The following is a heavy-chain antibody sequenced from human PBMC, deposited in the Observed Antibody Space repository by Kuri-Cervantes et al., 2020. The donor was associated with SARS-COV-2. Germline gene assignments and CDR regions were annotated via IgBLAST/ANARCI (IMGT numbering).Heavy chain of an antibody. V-gene: IGHV3-33*08. CDR3: ARMWCNTVTDFDY. D-gene: IGHD4-11*01. J-gene: IGHJ4*02. CDR2: IRYDGSNK. CDR1: GSTFLPYG. Sequence: GGSLRLSCAASGSTFLPYGMNWVRQAPGKGLEWVAFIRYDGSNKYYADSVKGRFTISRDDSKNTLYLQMNSLRAEDTAVYYCARMWCNTVTDFDYWGQGTLVTVSS.